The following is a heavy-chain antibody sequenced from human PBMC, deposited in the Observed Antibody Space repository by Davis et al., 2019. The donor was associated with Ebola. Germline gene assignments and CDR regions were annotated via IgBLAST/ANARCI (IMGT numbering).Heavy chain of an antibody. Sequence: PSETLSLTCTVSGGSISSYYWSWIRQPPGKGLEWIGYIYYSGSTNYNPSLKSRVTISVDTSKNQFSLKLSSVTAADTAVYYCARQRYSSNPLVDYWGQGTLVTVSS. V-gene: IGHV4-59*08. D-gene: IGHD6-13*01. CDR2: IYYSGST. CDR3: ARQRYSSNPLVDY. CDR1: GGSISSYY. J-gene: IGHJ4*02.